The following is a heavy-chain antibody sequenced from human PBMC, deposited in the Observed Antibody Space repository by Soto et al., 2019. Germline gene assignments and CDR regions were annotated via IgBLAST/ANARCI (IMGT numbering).Heavy chain of an antibody. Sequence: EVQLVESGGGLIQPGGSLRLSCAASGFTVGSKYMTWVRQAPGKGLDWVSVIYGGGDSYYAASVKGRFTISRDNSKNTLYLQLNSLRAEDTAVYYCARVHYDSSGYYVYWGQGTLVTVSS. V-gene: IGHV3-53*01. CDR1: GFTVGSKY. J-gene: IGHJ4*02. CDR3: ARVHYDSSGYYVY. CDR2: IYGGGDS. D-gene: IGHD3-22*01.